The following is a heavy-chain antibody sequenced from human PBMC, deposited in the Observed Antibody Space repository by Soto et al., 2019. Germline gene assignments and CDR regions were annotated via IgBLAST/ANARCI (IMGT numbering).Heavy chain of an antibody. J-gene: IGHJ6*02. D-gene: IGHD2-15*01. CDR1: GFTFSDYN. Sequence: SLRLSCVTSGFTFSDYNMNWVRQAPGLGLEWVASSSGGCSYIYHAESVKGRFTISRDYGMNSLYLEMNSRRAEDTAVYYCARDSDCRSASCFFTPHFGGQGSKVTVS. V-gene: IGHV3-21*06. CDR2: SSGGCSYI. CDR3: ARDSDCRSASCFFTPHF.